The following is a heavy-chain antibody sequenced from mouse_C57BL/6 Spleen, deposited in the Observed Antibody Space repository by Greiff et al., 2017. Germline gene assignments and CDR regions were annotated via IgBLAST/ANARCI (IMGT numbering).Heavy chain of an antibody. J-gene: IGHJ2*01. CDR3: ARGDYGGYFDY. CDR2: IDPSDSYT. D-gene: IGHD2-4*01. Sequence: QVQLQQPGAELVRPGTSVKLSCKASGYTFTSYWMHWVKQRPGQGLEWIGVIDPSDSYTNYNQKFKGKATLTADTSSSTAYMQLSSLTSEDSAVYYCARGDYGGYFDYWGQGTTLTVSS. V-gene: IGHV1-59*01. CDR1: GYTFTSYW.